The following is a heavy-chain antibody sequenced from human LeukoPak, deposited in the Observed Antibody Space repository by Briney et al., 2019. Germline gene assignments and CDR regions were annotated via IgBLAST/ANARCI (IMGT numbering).Heavy chain of an antibody. V-gene: IGHV1-2*02. Sequence: ASVKVSCKASGYTFTDYYMHWVRQAPGPGLEWMGWINPNSGGTDYAQKFQGRVTLIRDTSISTAYMELSRLTSDDAAVYYCARGRYCGETTCSDFDSWGQGTLVTVSS. J-gene: IGHJ4*02. CDR3: ARGRYCGETTCSDFDS. CDR1: GYTFTDYY. CDR2: INPNSGGT. D-gene: IGHD2-21*01.